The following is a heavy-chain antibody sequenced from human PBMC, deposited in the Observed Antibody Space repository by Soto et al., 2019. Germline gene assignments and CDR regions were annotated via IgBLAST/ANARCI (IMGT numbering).Heavy chain of an antibody. J-gene: IGHJ6*02. Sequence: ASVKVSCKASGYTFTSYYIHWVRQAPGQGLECMGIINPSGGSTSYAQKFQGRVTMTRDTSTSTVYMELSSLRSEDTAVYYCARVGGSYDFWSGSYYYGMDVCGQGTTVTVSS. D-gene: IGHD3-3*01. V-gene: IGHV1-46*01. CDR2: INPSGGST. CDR3: ARVGGSYDFWSGSYYYGMDV. CDR1: GYTFTSYY.